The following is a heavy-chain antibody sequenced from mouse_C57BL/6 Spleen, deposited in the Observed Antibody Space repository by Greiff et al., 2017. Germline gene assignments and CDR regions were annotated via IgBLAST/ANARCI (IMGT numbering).Heavy chain of an antibody. J-gene: IGHJ1*03. CDR1: GYTFTSYW. CDR2: IDPSDSYT. V-gene: IGHV1-50*01. CDR3: ARRVYYGSSYGYFDV. Sequence: QVQLQQPGAELVKPGASVKLSCKASGYTFTSYWMQWVKQRPGQGLEWIGEIDPSDSYTNYNQKFKGKAKLTVDTSSSTAYMQLSSLTSEDSAVYYCARRVYYGSSYGYFDVWGTGTTVTVSS. D-gene: IGHD1-1*01.